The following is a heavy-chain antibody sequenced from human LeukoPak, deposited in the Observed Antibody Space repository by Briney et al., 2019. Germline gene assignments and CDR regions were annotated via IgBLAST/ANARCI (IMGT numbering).Heavy chain of an antibody. Sequence: SETLSLTCTVSGGSISSGTYYWSWVRQPAGKGLEWIGRIYSSGSTNYNPSLKSRVTISVYTSKNQFSLKLSSVTAADTAVYYCARVLSIRARGWYGSRDAFDIWGQGTMVTVSS. J-gene: IGHJ3*02. D-gene: IGHD6-19*01. V-gene: IGHV4-61*02. CDR3: ARVLSIRARGWYGSRDAFDI. CDR2: IYSSGST. CDR1: GGSISSGTYY.